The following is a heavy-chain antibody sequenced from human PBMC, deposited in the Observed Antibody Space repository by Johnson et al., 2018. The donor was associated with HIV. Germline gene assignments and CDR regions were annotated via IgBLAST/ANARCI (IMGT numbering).Heavy chain of an antibody. CDR2: ISYDGSNK. Sequence: QVQLVESGGGVVQPGRSLRLSCAASGFTFSSYAMHWVRQAPGKGLEWVAAISYDGSNKYYADSVKGRFTISRDNSKNTLYLQMNSLRAEDTAVYYCARDLEDIVVVPAAIGAFDIWGQGTMVTVSS. CDR3: ARDLEDIVVVPAAIGAFDI. J-gene: IGHJ3*02. CDR1: GFTFSSYA. D-gene: IGHD2-2*01. V-gene: IGHV3-30*04.